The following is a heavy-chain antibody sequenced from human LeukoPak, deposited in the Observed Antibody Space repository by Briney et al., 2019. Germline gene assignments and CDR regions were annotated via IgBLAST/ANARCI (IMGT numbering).Heavy chain of an antibody. J-gene: IGHJ4*02. V-gene: IGHV3-15*01. CDR2: IKSKTDGGTT. Sequence: GGSLRLSCAASGFTFSNAWMSWVRHSPGKGLEWVCRIKSKTDGGTTDYAAPVKGRFTISRDDSKNTLYLQMNSLKTEDTAVYYCTTETIFGVVISYWGQGTLVTVSS. D-gene: IGHD3-3*01. CDR3: TTETIFGVVISY. CDR1: GFTFSNAW.